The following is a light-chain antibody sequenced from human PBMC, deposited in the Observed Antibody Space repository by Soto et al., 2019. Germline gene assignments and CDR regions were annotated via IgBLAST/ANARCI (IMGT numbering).Light chain of an antibody. J-gene: IGKJ2*01. CDR2: DAS. V-gene: IGKV3-11*01. CDR3: LQRSNWRT. Sequence: EIVLTQSPATMSLSPGERATLSCRASQSVSSYLAWYQQKPGQAPRLLIYDASNRATGIPARFSGSGSGTDFTLTISGLEPEDFAVYYCLQRSNWRTFGQGTKLELK. CDR1: QSVSSY.